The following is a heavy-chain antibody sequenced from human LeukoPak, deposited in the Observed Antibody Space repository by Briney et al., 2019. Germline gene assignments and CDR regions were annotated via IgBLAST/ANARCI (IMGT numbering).Heavy chain of an antibody. D-gene: IGHD3-22*01. V-gene: IGHV3-23*01. CDR3: ARDVHYYDSSGYWDY. J-gene: IGHJ4*02. Sequence: GGSLRLSCAASGFTFSSYAMSWVRQAPGKGLGWVSAISGSGGSTYYADSVKGRFTISRDNSKNTLYLQMNSLRAEDTAVYYCARDVHYYDSSGYWDYWGQGTLVTVSS. CDR2: ISGSGGST. CDR1: GFTFSSYA.